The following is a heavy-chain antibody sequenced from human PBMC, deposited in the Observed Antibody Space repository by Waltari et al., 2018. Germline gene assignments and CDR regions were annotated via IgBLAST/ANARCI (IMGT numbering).Heavy chain of an antibody. Sequence: EVQLVESGGGLIQPGGSLRLSCAASGFTVSRNYMSWVRQAPGKGLEWVSVIYSGGSTYYADSVKGRFTISRDNSKNTLYLQMNSLRAEDTAVYYCARDSLYCTNGVCYTHWGQGTLVTVSS. D-gene: IGHD2-8*01. CDR3: ARDSLYCTNGVCYTH. CDR2: IYSGGST. V-gene: IGHV3-53*01. CDR1: GFTVSRNY. J-gene: IGHJ4*02.